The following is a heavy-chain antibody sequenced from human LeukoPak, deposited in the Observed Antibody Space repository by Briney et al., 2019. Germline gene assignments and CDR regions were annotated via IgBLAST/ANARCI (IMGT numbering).Heavy chain of an antibody. D-gene: IGHD6-25*01. Sequence: GGSLRLSCAASGFTFSTYSRKWVRQAPGKGLEWISYIKSSGTTRYYADSVKGRFTISRDNAKNSLYLQMNSLRAEDTAVYYCAREFRSVEDYYSYYGMDVWGQGTTVTVSS. CDR2: IKSSGTTR. CDR3: AREFRSVEDYYSYYGMDV. CDR1: GFTFSTYS. V-gene: IGHV3-48*04. J-gene: IGHJ6*02.